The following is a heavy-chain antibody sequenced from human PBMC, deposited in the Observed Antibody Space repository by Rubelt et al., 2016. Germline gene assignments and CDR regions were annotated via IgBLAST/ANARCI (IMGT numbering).Heavy chain of an antibody. D-gene: IGHD3-10*01. CDR2: SFYTGST. CDR3: AGSRGGAVDY. J-gene: IGHJ4*02. Sequence: QLQLQESGPGLVKPSETLSLTCTVSGGSVSSSIYYWGWIRQPPGKGLEWIGQSFYTGSTYYNPSLKSRVTISVDTSKNQNSLKLNSVTAADTAVYYCAGSRGGAVDYWDQGTLVTVSS. V-gene: IGHV4-39*07. CDR1: GGSVSSSIYY.